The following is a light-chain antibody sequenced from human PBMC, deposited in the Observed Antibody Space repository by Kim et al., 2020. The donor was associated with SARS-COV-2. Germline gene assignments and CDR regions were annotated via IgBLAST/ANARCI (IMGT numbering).Light chain of an antibody. CDR3: HQTFRTPYC. J-gene: IGKJ2*03. CDR2: AAS. V-gene: IGKV1-39*01. CDR1: QSISYD. Sequence: ASVGDRVIITCRARQSISYDLSWYQQKPGTTPKLLIYAASSLQSGVPSRFSGSGSGTDFTLTISRLQPEDFATYYCHQTFRTPYCFGQGTKLEI.